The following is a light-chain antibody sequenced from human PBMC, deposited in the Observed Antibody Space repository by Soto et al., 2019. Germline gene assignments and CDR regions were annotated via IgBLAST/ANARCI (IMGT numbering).Light chain of an antibody. CDR3: QQYYSYSPP. CDR2: AAS. Sequence: AIRMTQSPSSFSASTGDRVTITCRASQGISSYLAWYQQKPGKAPKLLINAASTLKSGVPSRISGSGSGPDFSLTISALQSEAFATYHCQQYYSYSPPFGQGTMLEIE. V-gene: IGKV1-8*01. J-gene: IGKJ2*01. CDR1: QGISSY.